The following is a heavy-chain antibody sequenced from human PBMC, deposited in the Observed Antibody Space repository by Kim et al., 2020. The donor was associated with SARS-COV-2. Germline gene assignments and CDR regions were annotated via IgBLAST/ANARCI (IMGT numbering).Heavy chain of an antibody. CDR1: GFTFSSYG. J-gene: IGHJ4*02. CDR2: ISYDGSNK. Sequence: GGSLRLSCAASGFTFSSYGMHWVRQAPGKGLEWVAVISYDGSNKYYADSVKGRFTISRDNSKNTLYLQMNSLRAEDTAVYYCAKRDYDSRTWYFDYWGQGTLVTVSS. V-gene: IGHV3-30*18. CDR3: AKRDYDSRTWYFDY. D-gene: IGHD3-22*01.